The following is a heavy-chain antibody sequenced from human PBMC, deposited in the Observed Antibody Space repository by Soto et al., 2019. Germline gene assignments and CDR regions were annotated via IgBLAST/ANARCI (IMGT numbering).Heavy chain of an antibody. D-gene: IGHD3-22*01. CDR2: ISASGGSR. J-gene: IGHJ6*02. V-gene: IGHV3-23*01. CDR3: ARRYYYDGSGPYGMDV. Sequence: GGSLRLSCAVSGFTFNSYGMSWVRQSPGKGLEWVSAISASGGSRYYADSVKGRFTISRDNSKDTLFLQMNSLSAEDTAVYYCARRYYYDGSGPYGMDVWGQGTTVTVSS. CDR1: GFTFNSYG.